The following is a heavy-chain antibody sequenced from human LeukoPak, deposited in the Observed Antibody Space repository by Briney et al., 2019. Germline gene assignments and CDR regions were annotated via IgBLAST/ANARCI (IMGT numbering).Heavy chain of an antibody. CDR2: ISGSGGST. D-gene: IGHD2-2*01. J-gene: IGHJ4*02. Sequence: GGSLRLSCAVSGVTFSSYAMSWVRQPPGKGLEWVSAISGSGGSTYYAAFVKGRFTISRDNSKNTLYLQMNSLRAEYTAVYYCACPYQLLLYYFDYWGQGNLVTVSS. CDR1: GVTFSSYA. V-gene: IGHV3-23*01. CDR3: ACPYQLLLYYFDY.